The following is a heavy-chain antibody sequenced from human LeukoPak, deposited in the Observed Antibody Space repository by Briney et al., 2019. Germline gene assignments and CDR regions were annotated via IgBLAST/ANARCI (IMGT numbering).Heavy chain of an antibody. CDR1: GFTFGDYA. CDR3: AKDNLWFGELSLGNWFDP. D-gene: IGHD3-10*01. CDR2: ISNSATST. Sequence: GGSLRLSCTASGFTFGDYAMSWFRQAPGKGLEWVSIISNSATSTYYADSVKGRFTISRDNSKNTLYLQMNSLRAEDTAVYYCAKDNLWFGELSLGNWFDPWGQGTLVTVSS. J-gene: IGHJ5*02. V-gene: IGHV3-23*01.